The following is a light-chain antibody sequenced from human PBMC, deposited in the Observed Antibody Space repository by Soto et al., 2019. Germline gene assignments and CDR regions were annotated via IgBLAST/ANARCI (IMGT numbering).Light chain of an antibody. CDR3: QQSYSTPPFT. Sequence: DIQMTQSPSPLSASVGDRVDITCRTSQSVSSYLNWYQVKPGKAPKLLIYEASNLESGVPSRFSGSGSGTDFTLTISSLQPEDSATYYCQQSYSTPPFTFGPGTRVDI. CDR1: QSVSSY. V-gene: IGKV1-39*01. J-gene: IGKJ3*01. CDR2: EAS.